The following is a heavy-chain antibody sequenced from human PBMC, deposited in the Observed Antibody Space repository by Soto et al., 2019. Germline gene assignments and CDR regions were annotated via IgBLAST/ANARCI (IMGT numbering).Heavy chain of an antibody. CDR3: ARSYGVSTKPFDY. V-gene: IGHV4-31*03. Sequence: PSETLSLSCTFAGSSIFSNCYYLSWIRQHPGKGLEWIGNIYYSGNTNYNPSLTSRVSMSVDTSKNHFSLKLSSVTAADTAVYFCARSYGVSTKPFDYWGQGPLVTVSS. CDR1: GSSIFSNCYY. D-gene: IGHD4-17*01. J-gene: IGHJ4*02. CDR2: IYYSGNT.